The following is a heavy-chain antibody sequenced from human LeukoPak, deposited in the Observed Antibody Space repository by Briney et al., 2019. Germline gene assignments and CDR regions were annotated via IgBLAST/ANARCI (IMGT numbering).Heavy chain of an antibody. J-gene: IGHJ6*03. CDR3: ARGCLGYCTNGVCYYYSYMDV. CDR2: IYYSGST. V-gene: IGHV4-59*12. D-gene: IGHD2-8*01. Sequence: SETLSLTCTVSGGSISSYYWSWIRQPPGKGLEWIGYIYYSGSTNYNPSLKSRVTISVDTSKNQFSLKLSSVTAADTAVYYCARGCLGYCTNGVCYYYSYMDVGEKGTTVTVPS. CDR1: GGSISSYY.